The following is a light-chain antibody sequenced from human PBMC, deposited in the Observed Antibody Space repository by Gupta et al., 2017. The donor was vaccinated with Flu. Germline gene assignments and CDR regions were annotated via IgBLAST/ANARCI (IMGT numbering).Light chain of an antibody. CDR3: YSAADNNLG. Sequence: SPGQTARITCSGDVMEKKSGRWFQRRQGQALVQVINKDIDRPSGMPERFSGSSTATTVTLTISGAQVEDEDYYYGYSAADNNLGFGGGTKLTVL. J-gene: IGLJ2*01. V-gene: IGLV3-27*01. CDR1: VMEKKS. CDR2: KDI.